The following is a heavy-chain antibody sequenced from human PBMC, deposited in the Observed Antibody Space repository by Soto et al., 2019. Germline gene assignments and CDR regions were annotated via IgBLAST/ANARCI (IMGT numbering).Heavy chain of an antibody. Sequence: GESLKISCKGSGYSCTSYWIGWVRQMPGKGLEWMGIIYPGYSDTRYSPSFQGQVTISADKSISTAYLQWSSLKASDTAMYYCARHRVDFCDGDWYGWFDPWAQGTLVTVSS. D-gene: IGHD2-21*01. V-gene: IGHV5-51*01. CDR2: IYPGYSDT. CDR3: ARHRVDFCDGDWYGWFDP. CDR1: GYSCTSYW. J-gene: IGHJ5*02.